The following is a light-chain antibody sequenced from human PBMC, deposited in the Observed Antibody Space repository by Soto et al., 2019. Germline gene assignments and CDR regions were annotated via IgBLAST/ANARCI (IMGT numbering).Light chain of an antibody. CDR3: QSADSSGTYV. Sequence: SYALTQPPSVKVSPGRTARITCSGDALPKQYAYWYQQKPGQAPVLVIYKDSERPSGIPERFSGSSSGTTVTLTISGVQAEDEADYYCQSADSSGTYVFGTGTNVTVL. CDR2: KDS. V-gene: IGLV3-25*02. J-gene: IGLJ1*01. CDR1: ALPKQY.